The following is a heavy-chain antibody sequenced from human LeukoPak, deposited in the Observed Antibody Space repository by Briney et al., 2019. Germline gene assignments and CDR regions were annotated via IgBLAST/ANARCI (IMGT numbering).Heavy chain of an antibody. CDR2: ISSSSSYI. V-gene: IGHV3-21*04. J-gene: IGHJ4*02. Sequence: GGSLRLSCAASGFTFSSYSMNWVRQAPGKGLEWVSSISSSSSYIYYADSVKGRFTISRDNSKNTLYLQMNSLRAEDTAVYYCARVDRRTGGLDYFDYWGQGTLVTVSS. D-gene: IGHD6-19*01. CDR1: GFTFSSYS. CDR3: ARVDRRTGGLDYFDY.